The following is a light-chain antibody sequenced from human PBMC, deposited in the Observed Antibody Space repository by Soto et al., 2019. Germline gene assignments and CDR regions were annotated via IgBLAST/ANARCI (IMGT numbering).Light chain of an antibody. Sequence: SVYGEGGDLGARRASQTISSWLAWYQQKPGKAPKLLIYKASTLKSGVPSRFSGIGHGTEFALSLSCLHSDGSAPYICEAYSTDAEGFAEGTKLDIK. CDR2: KAS. CDR1: QTISSW. J-gene: IGKJ1*01. CDR3: EAYSTDAEG. V-gene: IGKV1-5*03.